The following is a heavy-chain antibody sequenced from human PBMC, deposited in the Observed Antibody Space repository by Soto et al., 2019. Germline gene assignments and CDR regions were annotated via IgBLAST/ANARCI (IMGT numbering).Heavy chain of an antibody. V-gene: IGHV3-48*01. CDR1: GFTFSSYS. D-gene: IGHD2-8*01. Sequence: QQGGSLRLSCAASGFTFSSYSMNWVRQAPGKGLEWVSYISSSSSTIYYADSVKGRFTISRDNAKNSLYLQMNSLRAEDTAVYYCARDLKSDCTNGVCQPYNAFDIWGQGTMVTVSS. CDR3: ARDLKSDCTNGVCQPYNAFDI. J-gene: IGHJ3*02. CDR2: ISSSSSTI.